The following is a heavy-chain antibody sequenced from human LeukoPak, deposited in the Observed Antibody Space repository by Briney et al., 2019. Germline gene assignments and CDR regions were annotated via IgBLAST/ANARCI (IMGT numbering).Heavy chain of an antibody. V-gene: IGHV4-59*01. CDR3: ARVNLDYFDY. D-gene: IGHD1-1*01. CDR1: GGSISSYY. CDR2: IYYSGST. Sequence: SETLSLTCTVSGGSISSYYWSWIRHPPGKGLEWIGYIYYSGSTNYNPSLKSRVTISVDTSKNQFSLKLSSVTAADTAVYYCARVNLDYFDYWGQGTLVTVSS. J-gene: IGHJ4*02.